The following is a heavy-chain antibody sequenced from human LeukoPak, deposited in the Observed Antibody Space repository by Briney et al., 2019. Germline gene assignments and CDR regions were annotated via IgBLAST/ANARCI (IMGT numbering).Heavy chain of an antibody. V-gene: IGHV3-7*03. D-gene: IGHD6-25*01. J-gene: IGHJ4*02. CDR2: IKQDGSEK. CDR1: GFSFNSYR. CDR3: VRGPHIAATSY. Sequence: GGSLRLTCVASGFSFNSYRMTWVRQAPGKGLEWVANIKQDGSEKQYVDSVKGRFAISRDNAKKSLYLQINTLRAEDTAVYYCVRGPHIAATSYWGQGTLVTVSS.